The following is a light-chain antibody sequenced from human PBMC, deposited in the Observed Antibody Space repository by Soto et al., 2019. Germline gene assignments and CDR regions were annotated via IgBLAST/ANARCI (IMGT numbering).Light chain of an antibody. Sequence: DIVMTQSPDSLAVSLGERATFNCKSSQSILDRSKNKYYLAWYQQKSGQPPKLLIYWASLPEPGVPDRFTGSGSGTDFTLTISSLQAEDVAVYYCQQYFTSPWTFGQGTKVEI. J-gene: IGKJ1*01. CDR1: QSILDRSKNKYY. CDR2: WAS. CDR3: QQYFTSPWT. V-gene: IGKV4-1*01.